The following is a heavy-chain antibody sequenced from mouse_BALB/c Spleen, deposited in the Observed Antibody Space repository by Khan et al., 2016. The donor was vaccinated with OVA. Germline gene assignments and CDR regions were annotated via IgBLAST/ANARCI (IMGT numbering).Heavy chain of an antibody. J-gene: IGHJ2*01. Sequence: EVKLLESGPGLVKPSQSLSLTCTVTGYSITSGYGWNWIRQFPGNKLEWMGYITYSGSTTYTPSPKSRISITRDTSKNQFFLQLNSVTTEDTATYYCARTARIKYWGQGTTLTVSS. V-gene: IGHV3-2*02. CDR3: ARTARIKY. CDR2: ITYSGST. CDR1: GYSITSGYG. D-gene: IGHD1-2*01.